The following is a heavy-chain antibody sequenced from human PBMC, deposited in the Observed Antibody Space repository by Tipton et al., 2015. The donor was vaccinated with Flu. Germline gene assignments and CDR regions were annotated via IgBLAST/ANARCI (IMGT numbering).Heavy chain of an antibody. Sequence: LSLTCAASGFPFSGYMIHWVRQAPGEGLVWLSRINSDGSITNYADSVEGRFTISRDNAKNTLYLQMNSLRAEDTAVYYCAREGGYSTGFSRIDTWGQGTLVIVSS. D-gene: IGHD2-8*02. CDR3: AREGGYSTGFSRIDT. J-gene: IGHJ5*02. CDR2: INSDGSIT. V-gene: IGHV3-74*01. CDR1: GFPFSGYM.